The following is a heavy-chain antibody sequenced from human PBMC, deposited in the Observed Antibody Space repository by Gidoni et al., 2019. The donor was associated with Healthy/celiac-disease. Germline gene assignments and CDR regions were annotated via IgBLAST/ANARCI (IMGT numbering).Heavy chain of an antibody. CDR2: INHSGST. D-gene: IGHD2-2*01. J-gene: IGHJ6*02. CDR1: GGSFSGYY. V-gene: IGHV4-34*01. CDR3: ARLGYCSSTSCYRVNYYYYYGMDV. Sequence: QVQLQQWGAGLLKPSETLSLTCAVYGGSFSGYYWSWIRQPPGKGREWIGEINHSGSTNYNPSLKSRVTISVDTSKNQFSLKLSSVTAADTAVYYCARLGYCSSTSCYRVNYYYYYGMDVWGQGTTVTVSS.